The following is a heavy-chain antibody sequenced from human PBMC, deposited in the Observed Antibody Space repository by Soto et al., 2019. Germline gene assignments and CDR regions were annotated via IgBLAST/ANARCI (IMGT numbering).Heavy chain of an antibody. D-gene: IGHD3-22*01. CDR1: GFTFSSYG. V-gene: IGHV3-33*01. J-gene: IGHJ4*02. Sequence: QVQLVESGGGVVQPGRSLRLSCAASGFTFSSYGMHWVRQAPGKGLEWVAVIWYDGSNKYYADSVKGRFTISRDNSKNTLYLQMNSLRAEDTAVYYCARLGPFDSSGYSVDYWGQGTLFTVSS. CDR2: IWYDGSNK. CDR3: ARLGPFDSSGYSVDY.